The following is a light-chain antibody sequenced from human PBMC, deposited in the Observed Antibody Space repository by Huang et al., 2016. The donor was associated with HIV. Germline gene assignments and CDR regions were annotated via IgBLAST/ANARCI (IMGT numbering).Light chain of an antibody. CDR1: QSVSSN. Sequence: IVMTQTPATLPVSPGGRATLSCRASQSVSSNLAWYQQKPGQAPRLLIYGSTTRATGVPARFSGSGSGTDFTLTINSLQSEDFGSYYCQQYNNWHLTFGGGTRV. CDR2: GST. J-gene: IGKJ4*01. CDR3: QQYNNWHLT. V-gene: IGKV3-15*01.